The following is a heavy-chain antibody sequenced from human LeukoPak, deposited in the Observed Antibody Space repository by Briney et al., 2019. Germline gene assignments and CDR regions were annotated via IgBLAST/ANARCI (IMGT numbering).Heavy chain of an antibody. Sequence: SVKVSCKASGGTFSSYAISWVRQAPGQGLEWMGRIIPIFGTANYAQKFQGRVTITTDESTSTAYMELSNLRSGDTAVYYCARGIPNSGYDYWGQGTLVTVSS. D-gene: IGHD5-12*01. J-gene: IGHJ4*02. CDR2: IIPIFGTA. CDR3: ARGIPNSGYDY. V-gene: IGHV1-69*05. CDR1: GGTFSSYA.